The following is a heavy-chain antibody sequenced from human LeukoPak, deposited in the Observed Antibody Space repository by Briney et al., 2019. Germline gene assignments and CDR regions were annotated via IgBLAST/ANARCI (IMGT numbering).Heavy chain of an antibody. CDR3: ARHVGDYFDY. V-gene: IGHV5-51*01. CDR2: IYPSDSDT. J-gene: IGHJ4*02. CDR1: GYRFTSYW. Sequence: GESLKISCQASGYRFTSYWIAWVRQMPGKGLEWMGIIYPSDSDTRYSASFQGQVIISADKSINTAYLQWSSLKASDTAMYYCARHVGDYFDYWGQGTLATVSS. D-gene: IGHD2-15*01.